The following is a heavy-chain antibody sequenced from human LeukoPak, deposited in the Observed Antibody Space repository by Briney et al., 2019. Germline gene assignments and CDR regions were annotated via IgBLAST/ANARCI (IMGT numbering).Heavy chain of an antibody. J-gene: IGHJ6*03. CDR1: GFTFNDYY. Sequence: GGSLRLSCAASGFTFNDYYMSWVRQAPGKGLEWVSGILDSGYSTYYANSVKGRFTISRDNSNNTLYLQMNSLRAEDTAVYYCAKLGGHPLHNYYVGVWGKGTTVAVSS. CDR2: ILDSGYST. V-gene: IGHV3-23*01. D-gene: IGHD3-16*01. CDR3: AKLGGHPLHNYYVGV.